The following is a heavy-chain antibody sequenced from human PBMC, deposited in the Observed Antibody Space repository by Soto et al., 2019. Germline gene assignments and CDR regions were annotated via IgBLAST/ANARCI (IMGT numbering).Heavy chain of an antibody. CDR3: AKDPHYDILTGYYTPNWFDP. J-gene: IGHJ5*02. D-gene: IGHD3-9*01. CDR2: ISYDGSNK. Sequence: PRESLRICCAACGFTFSSYGMHWVRQAPGKGLEWVAVISYDGSNKYYADSVKGRFTISRDNSKNTLYLQMNSLRAEDTAVYYCAKDPHYDILTGYYTPNWFDPWGQGTLVTVSS. V-gene: IGHV3-30*18. CDR1: GFTFSSYG.